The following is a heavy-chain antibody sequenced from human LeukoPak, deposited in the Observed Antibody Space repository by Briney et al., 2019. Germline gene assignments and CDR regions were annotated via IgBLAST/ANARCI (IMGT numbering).Heavy chain of an antibody. V-gene: IGHV4-39*01. CDR3: ARATHKRRGYSGYDGGIDY. CDR1: GGSISSSSYY. CDR2: IYYSGST. J-gene: IGHJ4*02. D-gene: IGHD5-12*01. Sequence: PSETLSLTCTVSGGSISSSSYYWGWIRQPPGKGLEWIGSIYYSGSTYYNPSLKGRVTISVDTSKNQFSLKLSSVTAADTAVYYCARATHKRRGYSGYDGGIDYWGQGTLVTVSS.